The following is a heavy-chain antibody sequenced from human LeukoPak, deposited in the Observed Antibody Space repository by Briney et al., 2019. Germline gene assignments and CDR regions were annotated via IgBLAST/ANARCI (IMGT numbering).Heavy chain of an antibody. J-gene: IGHJ4*02. V-gene: IGHV3-53*01. CDR3: ARAPNWRFDH. CDR1: GFSVSSIY. CDR2: IYSDGTT. D-gene: IGHD1-1*01. Sequence: GGSMRLSCAASGFSVSSIYMNWVRQAPGKGLEWVSVIYSDGTTYYADSVKGRFTISRDDSKNTLYLHMNSLRAEDTAVYYCARAPNWRFDHWGQGTLVTVSS.